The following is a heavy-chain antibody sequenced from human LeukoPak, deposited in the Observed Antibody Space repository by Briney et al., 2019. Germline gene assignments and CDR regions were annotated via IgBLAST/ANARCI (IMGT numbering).Heavy chain of an antibody. CDR1: GYTFTGYY. Sequence: GASVKVSCKASGYTFTGYYMHWVRQAPGQGLEWMGWINPNTGDTNYAQKFRGRVTMARDTSINTAYMELTWLKSDDTAVYYCARPYGYDYPFDYWGQGTLVTVSS. D-gene: IGHD5-18*01. CDR2: INPNTGDT. CDR3: ARPYGYDYPFDY. J-gene: IGHJ4*02. V-gene: IGHV1-2*02.